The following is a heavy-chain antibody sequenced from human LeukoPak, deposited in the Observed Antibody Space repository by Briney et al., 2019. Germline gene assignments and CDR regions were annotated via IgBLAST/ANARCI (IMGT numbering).Heavy chain of an antibody. CDR3: ARENWNLEGLDY. V-gene: IGHV3-30-3*01. D-gene: IGHD1-1*01. J-gene: IGHJ4*02. Sequence: PGGSLRLSCAASGFTFSSYAMHWVRQAPGKGLEWVAVISYDGSNKYYADSVKGRFTISRDNSKNTLYLQMNSLRAEDTAVYYCARENWNLEGLDYWGQGTLVTVSS. CDR1: GFTFSSYA. CDR2: ISYDGSNK.